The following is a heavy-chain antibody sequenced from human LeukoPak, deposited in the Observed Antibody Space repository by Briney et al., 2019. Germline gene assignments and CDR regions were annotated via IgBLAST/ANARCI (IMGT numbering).Heavy chain of an antibody. CDR2: ISYDGSNK. D-gene: IGHD5-24*01. J-gene: IGHJ4*02. V-gene: IGHV3-30*18. CDR1: GFTFSSYG. CDR3: AKVNRDGYNVFDY. Sequence: GGSLRLSCAASGFTFSSYGMHWVRQAPGKGLEWVAVISYDGSNKYYADSVKGRFTISRDNSKNTLYLQMNSLRAEDTAVYYCAKVNRDGYNVFDYWGQGTLVTVSS.